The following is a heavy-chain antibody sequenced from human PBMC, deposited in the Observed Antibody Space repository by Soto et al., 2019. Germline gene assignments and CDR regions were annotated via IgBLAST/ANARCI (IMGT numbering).Heavy chain of an antibody. V-gene: IGHV3-33*01. Sequence: GGSLRLSCAASGFTFSSYGMHWVRQAPGKGLEWVAVIWYDGSNKYYADSVEGRFTISRDNSKNTLYLQMNSLRAEDTAVYYCARDRPEWELLSFAFDIWGQGTMVTVSS. CDR3: ARDRPEWELLSFAFDI. J-gene: IGHJ3*02. CDR1: GFTFSSYG. D-gene: IGHD1-26*01. CDR2: IWYDGSNK.